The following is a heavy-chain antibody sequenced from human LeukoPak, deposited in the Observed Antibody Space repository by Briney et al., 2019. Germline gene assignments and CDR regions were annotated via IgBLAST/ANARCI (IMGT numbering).Heavy chain of an antibody. Sequence: GASVKVSCKASGGTFNSYDISWVRQAPGQGLEWMGGIIPIFGTANYAQKFQGRVTITADESTSTAYMELSSLRSEDTAVYYCARDNRDSSGWYPPGRFDYWGQGTLVTVSS. D-gene: IGHD6-19*01. CDR2: IIPIFGTA. CDR3: ARDNRDSSGWYPPGRFDY. J-gene: IGHJ4*02. V-gene: IGHV1-69*13. CDR1: GGTFNSYD.